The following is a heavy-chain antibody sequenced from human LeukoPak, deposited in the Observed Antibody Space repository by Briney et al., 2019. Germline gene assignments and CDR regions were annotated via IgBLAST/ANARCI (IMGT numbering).Heavy chain of an antibody. V-gene: IGHV1-69*13. D-gene: IGHD3-3*01. CDR2: IIPIFGTA. CDR3: ARDSSRVLRFLEWLPYYYYGMDV. CDR1: GGTFSSYA. J-gene: IGHJ6*02. Sequence: SVKVSCKASGGTFSSYAISWVRQAPGQGLEWMGGIIPIFGTANYAQKFQGRVTITADESTSTAYMELSSLRSEDTAVYYCARDSSRVLRFLEWLPYYYYGMDVWGQGTTVTVSS.